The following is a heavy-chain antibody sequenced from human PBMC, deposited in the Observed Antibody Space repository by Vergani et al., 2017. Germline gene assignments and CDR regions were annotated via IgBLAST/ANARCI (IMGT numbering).Heavy chain of an antibody. Sequence: EVQLLESGGGLVQPGGSLRLSCEASGFSFPGYAMSWVRQAPGKGLEWVSIISDNGGTTYYADSVKGRFTISRDNSKNTLYLQMNSLRAEDTAVYYCARVDTATGGGSYYYYYMDVWGKGTTVTVSS. CDR1: GFSFPGYA. CDR2: ISDNGGTT. V-gene: IGHV3-23*01. J-gene: IGHJ6*03. CDR3: ARVDTATGGGSYYYYYMDV. D-gene: IGHD5-18*01.